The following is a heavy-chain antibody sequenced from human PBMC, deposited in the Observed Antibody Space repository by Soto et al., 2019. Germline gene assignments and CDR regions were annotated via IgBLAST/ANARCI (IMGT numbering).Heavy chain of an antibody. Sequence: QVQLEQSGAEVKKPGSSVKVSCKASGGTFSTSAISWVRQAPGQGLEWMGGIMPVFPTPDYAQKFQGRVTITADESTTTAYLELSGLRSDDTAVYYCARGKDRLQLGGNYYYILDVWGEGTTVTVSS. CDR3: ARGKDRLQLGGNYYYILDV. J-gene: IGHJ6*04. D-gene: IGHD5-12*01. V-gene: IGHV1-69*12. CDR1: GGTFSTSA. CDR2: IMPVFPTP.